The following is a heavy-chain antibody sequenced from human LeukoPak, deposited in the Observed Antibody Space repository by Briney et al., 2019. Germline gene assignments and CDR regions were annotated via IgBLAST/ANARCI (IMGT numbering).Heavy chain of an antibody. CDR2: INGDGSST. CDR3: ARSATGGYFDY. V-gene: IGHV3-74*01. CDR1: GFTFSSYW. J-gene: IGHJ4*02. Sequence: GGPLRLSCAASGFTFSSYWMHWVRQAPGKGLVWVSRINGDGSSTSYADSVKGRFTVSRDNAKNTLYLQMNSLRAEDTAVYYCARSATGGYFDYWGQGTLVTVSS. D-gene: IGHD2-15*01.